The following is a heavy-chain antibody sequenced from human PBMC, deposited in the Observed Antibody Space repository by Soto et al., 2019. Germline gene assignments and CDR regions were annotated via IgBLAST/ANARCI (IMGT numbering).Heavy chain of an antibody. J-gene: IGHJ5*02. V-gene: IGHV4-34*01. Sequence: SETLSLTCAVYGGSFSGYYWXXXRQPPGKGLEWIGEINHSGSTNYNPSLKSRVTISVDTSKNQFSLKLSSVTAADTAVYYCARGIGPNWFDPWGQGTLVTVSS. D-gene: IGHD3-10*01. CDR1: GGSFSGYY. CDR3: ARGIGPNWFDP. CDR2: INHSGST.